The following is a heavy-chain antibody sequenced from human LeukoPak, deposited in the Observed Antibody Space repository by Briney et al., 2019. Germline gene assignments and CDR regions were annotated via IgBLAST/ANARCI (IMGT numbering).Heavy chain of an antibody. Sequence: GASVKVSCKASGYTFTSYGISWVRQAPGQGLEWMGWISAYNGNTNYAQKLQGRVTMTTDTSTSTAYMELRSLRSDDTAVYYCARSYSSSWYEARYCYMDVWGKGTTVTVSS. CDR1: GYTFTSYG. V-gene: IGHV1-18*01. D-gene: IGHD6-13*01. CDR3: ARSYSSSWYEARYCYMDV. CDR2: ISAYNGNT. J-gene: IGHJ6*03.